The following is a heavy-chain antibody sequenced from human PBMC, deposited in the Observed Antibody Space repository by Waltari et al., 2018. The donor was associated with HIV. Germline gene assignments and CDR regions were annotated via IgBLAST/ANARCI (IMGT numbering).Heavy chain of an antibody. J-gene: IGHJ3*02. V-gene: IGHV3-48*02. CDR2: ISSGSGTM. Sequence: EVQLVESGGGLVQPGGSLSLPCAASGFTFRSYNMTWVRQAPGRGLEWISYISSGSGTMSFADSVKGRFTISRDNAKNSLYLQVNSLRDEDTAVYYCARDSRIYSYGFDIWGQGTTVTVSS. CDR3: ARDSRIYSYGFDI. D-gene: IGHD4-4*01. CDR1: GFTFRSYN.